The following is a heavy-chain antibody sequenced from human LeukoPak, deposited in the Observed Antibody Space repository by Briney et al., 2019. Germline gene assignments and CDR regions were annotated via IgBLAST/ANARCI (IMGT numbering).Heavy chain of an antibody. J-gene: IGHJ4*02. CDR1: GYTFTSYG. CDR3: ARDRAMLRGSNYDFLTGYYIGWDY. D-gene: IGHD3-9*01. CDR2: ISPYNGNT. Sequence: GASVKVSCKASGYTFTSYGFSWLRQAPGQGLEWMGWISPYNGNTKYAEKLQGRVTMTTDTSTSTAYMELRSLRSDDTALYYCARDRAMLRGSNYDFLTGYYIGWDYWGQGTLVTVSS. V-gene: IGHV1-18*01.